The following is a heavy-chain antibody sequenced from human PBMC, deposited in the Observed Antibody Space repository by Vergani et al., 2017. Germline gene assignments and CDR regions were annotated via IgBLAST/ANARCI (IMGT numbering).Heavy chain of an antibody. J-gene: IGHJ4*02. CDR2: VSADGDST. Sequence: EVKLLESGGGLVQSGGSLRLSCAGSGFTFSNFGMTWVRQAPGKGLEWVSSVSADGDSTYYAESAKGRFTISRDNPKNTVHLQMNSLRAEDTAVYYCAKKWLTNEEVEYWGQGILVTVSS. V-gene: IGHV3-23*01. CDR3: AKKWLTNEEVEY. CDR1: GFTFSNFG. D-gene: IGHD6-19*01.